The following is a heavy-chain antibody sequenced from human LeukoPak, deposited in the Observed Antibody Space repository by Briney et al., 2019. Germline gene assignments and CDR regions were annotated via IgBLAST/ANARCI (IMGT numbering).Heavy chain of an antibody. V-gene: IGHV4-4*07. Sequence: SETLSLTCTVSGGSINNYYWSWIRQPAGKGLEWIGRIYTRGSTNYNPSLKSRVTMSVDTSKNQFSLKLSSVTAADTAVYYCARGRYSADIRSGGDAFDIWGQGTMVSVSS. CDR3: ARGRYSADIRSGGDAFDI. D-gene: IGHD1-26*01. CDR1: GGSINNYY. CDR2: IYTRGST. J-gene: IGHJ3*02.